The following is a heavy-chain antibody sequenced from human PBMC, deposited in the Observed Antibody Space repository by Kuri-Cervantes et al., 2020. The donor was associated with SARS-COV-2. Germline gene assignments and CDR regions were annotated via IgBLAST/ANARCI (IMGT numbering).Heavy chain of an antibody. V-gene: IGHV3-30*07. CDR2: ISYDGRSK. CDR3: ARDSSYSNYRVYYYGMDV. J-gene: IGHJ6*02. CDR1: GSPYFSSYA. Sequence: LSLTCVASGSPYFSSYAMHWVRQVPGMGLEWVAVISYDGRSKYHADSAKGRFTISRDNAKNSLYLQMNSLRAEDTAVYYCARDSSYSNYRVYYYGMDVWGQGTTVTVSS. D-gene: IGHD4-11*01.